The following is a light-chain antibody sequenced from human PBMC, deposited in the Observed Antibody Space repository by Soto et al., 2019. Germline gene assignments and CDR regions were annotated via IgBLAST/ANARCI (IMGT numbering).Light chain of an antibody. CDR2: GAS. CDR1: QSVSNSY. V-gene: IGKV3-20*01. Sequence: EIVLTQSPGTLSLSPGERATLSCRASQSVSNSYLAWYQQKPGQAPRLLLYGASSRATGIPDRFSGSGSGTDFPLTISRLEHEDFAVYYCQQYGRSPRTFGQGTKVEIK. CDR3: QQYGRSPRT. J-gene: IGKJ1*01.